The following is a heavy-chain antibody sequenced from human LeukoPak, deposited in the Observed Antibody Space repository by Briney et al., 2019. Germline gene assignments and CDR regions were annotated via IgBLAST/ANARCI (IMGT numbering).Heavy chain of an antibody. CDR2: TIPIFGTA. V-gene: IGHV1-69*05. CDR1: GGTFSSYA. Sequence: ASVKVSCKASGGTFSSYAISWVRQAPGQGLEWMGGTIPIFGTANYAQKFQGRVTITTDESTSTAYMELSSLRSEDTAVYYCAREAHITIFGVVPGDAFDIWGQGTMVTVSS. CDR3: AREAHITIFGVVPGDAFDI. J-gene: IGHJ3*02. D-gene: IGHD3-3*01.